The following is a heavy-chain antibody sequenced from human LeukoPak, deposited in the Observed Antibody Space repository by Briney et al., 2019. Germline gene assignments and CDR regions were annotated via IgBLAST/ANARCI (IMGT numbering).Heavy chain of an antibody. CDR1: GYTFTSYY. V-gene: IGHV1-46*01. D-gene: IGHD6-6*01. Sequence: VSVKVSCKASGYTFTSYYMHWVRQAPGQGLEWMGIINPSGGSTSYAQKFQGRVTMTRDTSTSTVYMELSSLRSEDTAVYYCARVDTIYSSSSEWDFDYWGQGTLVTVSS. CDR3: ARVDTIYSSSSEWDFDY. CDR2: INPSGGST. J-gene: IGHJ4*02.